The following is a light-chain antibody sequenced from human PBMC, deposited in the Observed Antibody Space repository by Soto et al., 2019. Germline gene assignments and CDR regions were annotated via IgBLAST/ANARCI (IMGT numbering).Light chain of an antibody. CDR2: YAS. CDR3: QQYNNWPPIT. Sequence: EIMMTQSPATLSVSPGERATLSCRASQSVSNNLAWYQQKPGQAPRLLIYYASTRTTGIPARFSGSGSGTEFTLTISSLQSEDFALYYCQQYNNWPPITFGQGTRLEIK. V-gene: IGKV3-15*01. J-gene: IGKJ5*01. CDR1: QSVSNN.